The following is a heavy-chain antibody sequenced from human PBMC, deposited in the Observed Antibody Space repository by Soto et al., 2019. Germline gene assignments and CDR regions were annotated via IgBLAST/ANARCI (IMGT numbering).Heavy chain of an antibody. V-gene: IGHV3-48*02. Sequence: GWSLRLSCAASGFTFSSYSMNWVRQAPGKGLAWVSYISSSSSTIYYADSVKGRFTISRDNAKNSLYLQMNSLRDEDTAVYYCAREGLVGATHAFDIWGQGTMVTVSS. CDR1: GFTFSSYS. CDR2: ISSSSSTI. J-gene: IGHJ3*02. D-gene: IGHD1-26*01. CDR3: AREGLVGATHAFDI.